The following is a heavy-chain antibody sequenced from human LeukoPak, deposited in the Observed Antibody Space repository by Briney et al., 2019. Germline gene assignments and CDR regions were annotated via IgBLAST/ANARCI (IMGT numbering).Heavy chain of an antibody. Sequence: GGFLRLSCAASGFTFSNAWMTWVRQAPGKGWKWVGRFKSKTDGGTTDYAAPVKGRFTISRDDSKNTLYLQLNSLKTEDTAVYYCTTATYCGGDCYSAFDYWGQGTLVTVSS. J-gene: IGHJ4*02. CDR3: TTATYCGGDCYSAFDY. CDR1: GFTFSNAW. CDR2: FKSKTDGGTT. V-gene: IGHV3-15*07. D-gene: IGHD2-21*02.